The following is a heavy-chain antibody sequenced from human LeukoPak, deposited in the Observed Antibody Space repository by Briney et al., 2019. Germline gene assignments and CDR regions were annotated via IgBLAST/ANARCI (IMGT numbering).Heavy chain of an antibody. CDR2: IWYDGSNK. Sequence: GGSLGLSCAASGFTFSSYGMHWVRQAPGKGLEWVAVIWYDGSNKYYADSVKGRFTISRDNSKNTLYLQMNSLRAEDTAVYYCARVALPWQLLSWFDPWGQGTLVTVSS. D-gene: IGHD2-2*01. J-gene: IGHJ5*02. CDR1: GFTFSSYG. CDR3: ARVALPWQLLSWFDP. V-gene: IGHV3-33*01.